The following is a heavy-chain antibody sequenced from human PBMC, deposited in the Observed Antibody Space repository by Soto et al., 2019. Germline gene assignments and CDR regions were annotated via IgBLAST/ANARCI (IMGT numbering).Heavy chain of an antibody. CDR3: ARDDSYYYDSSGYYYVGWVGHTLAYYFDY. Sequence: PGGSLRLSCAASGFTFSSYWMSWVRQAPGKGLEWVANIKQDGSEKYYVDSVKGRFTISRDNAKNSLYLQMNSLRAEDTAVYYCARDDSYYYDSSGYYYVGWVGHTLAYYFDYWGQGTLVTVSS. D-gene: IGHD3-22*01. CDR2: IKQDGSEK. V-gene: IGHV3-7*05. CDR1: GFTFSSYW. J-gene: IGHJ4*02.